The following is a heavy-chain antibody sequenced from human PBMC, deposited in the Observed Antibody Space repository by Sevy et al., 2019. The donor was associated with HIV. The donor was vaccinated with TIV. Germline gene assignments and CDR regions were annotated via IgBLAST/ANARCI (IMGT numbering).Heavy chain of an antibody. CDR2: ISYDGNKK. CDR3: ARDGGWYNYAPSDY. D-gene: IGHD1-1*01. Sequence: GGSLRLSCAASGFSFSSHGMHWVRQAPGKGLEWQSVISYDGNKKYYDDSVSGRFTISRDNSKNTLYLQMNSLRPEDTAVYYCARDGGWYNYAPSDYWGQGTLVTVSS. CDR1: GFSFSSHG. J-gene: IGHJ4*02. V-gene: IGHV3-30*03.